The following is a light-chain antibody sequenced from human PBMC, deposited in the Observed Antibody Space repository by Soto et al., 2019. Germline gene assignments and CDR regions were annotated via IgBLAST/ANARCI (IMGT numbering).Light chain of an antibody. CDR1: QSLVYSYGDTY. Sequence: DFVMTQSPHSLPVTLGQPASISCKSSQSLVYSYGDTYLSWFQQRPGQSPRRLIYKVSSRDSGVPDRFSGSGSGTDFTLKISRVEAEDVGVYYCMQGTHWPLTFGGGSNVDIK. J-gene: IGKJ4*01. CDR3: MQGTHWPLT. V-gene: IGKV2-30*01. CDR2: KVS.